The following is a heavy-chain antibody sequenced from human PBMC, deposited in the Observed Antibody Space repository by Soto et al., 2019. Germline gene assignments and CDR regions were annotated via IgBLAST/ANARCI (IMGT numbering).Heavy chain of an antibody. V-gene: IGHV1-69*12. CDR3: AREIGVVLMVYAGRGFDP. CDR1: GGTFSSYA. D-gene: IGHD2-8*01. CDR2: IIPIFGTA. Sequence: QVQLVQSGAEVKKPGSSVKVSCKASGGTFSSYAISWVRQAPGQGLEWMGGIIPIFGTANYAQKFQGRVTITADESTSTAYMELGSLRSEDTAMYYWAREIGVVLMVYAGRGFDPWGQGTLVTVSS. J-gene: IGHJ5*02.